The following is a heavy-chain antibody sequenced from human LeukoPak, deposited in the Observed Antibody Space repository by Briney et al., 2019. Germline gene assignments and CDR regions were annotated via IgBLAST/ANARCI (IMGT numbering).Heavy chain of an antibody. CDR1: GFTFSSYS. D-gene: IGHD5-12*01. V-gene: IGHV3-21*01. J-gene: IGHJ6*02. Sequence: TGGSLRLSCAASGFTFSSYSMNWVRQAPGKGLEWVSSISSSSSYIYYADSVKGRFTISRDNAKSSLYLQMNSLRAEDTAVYYCSGYEYYYYYGMDVWGQGTTVTVSS. CDR2: ISSSSSYI. CDR3: SGYEYYYYYGMDV.